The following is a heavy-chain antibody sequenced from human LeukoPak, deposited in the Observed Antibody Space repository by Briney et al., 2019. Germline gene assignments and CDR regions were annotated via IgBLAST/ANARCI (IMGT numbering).Heavy chain of an antibody. Sequence: GGSLRLSCTVSGFTVSSNSMSWVRQAPGKGLVWVSRINSDGSGTTYADSVKGRFTISRDNAKSTLFLQMNSLRAEDTALYYCARTTSMNYVGDAFHIWGQGTMVTVSS. CDR3: ARTTSMNYVGDAFHI. J-gene: IGHJ3*02. V-gene: IGHV3-74*01. CDR2: INSDGSGT. CDR1: GFTVSSNS. D-gene: IGHD1-7*01.